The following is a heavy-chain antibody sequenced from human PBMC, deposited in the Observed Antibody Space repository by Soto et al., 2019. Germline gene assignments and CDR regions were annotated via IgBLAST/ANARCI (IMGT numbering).Heavy chain of an antibody. J-gene: IGHJ6*02. CDR1: GFTFSGYG. V-gene: IGHV3-30*18. CDR2: ISYYGTNE. D-gene: IGHD1-26*01. CDR3: AKDVVVGATTGLGDYYYYYGMDV. Sequence: GESLKISCEASGFTFSGYGMHWVRQAPGKGLEWVAVISYYGTNEYYADSVKGRFTISRDNSKNTLYLQMNSLRAEDTAVYYCAKDVVVGATTGLGDYYYYYGMDVWGQGTTVTVSS.